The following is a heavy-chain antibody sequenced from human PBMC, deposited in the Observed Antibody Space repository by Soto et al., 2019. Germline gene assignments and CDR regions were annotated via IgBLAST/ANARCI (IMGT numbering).Heavy chain of an antibody. CDR2: ISGSGGTT. CDR1: GFTFSSFS. V-gene: IGHV3-23*01. D-gene: IGHD6-19*01. J-gene: IGHJ4*02. CDR3: EKYGRDSSAWKADY. Sequence: EVELLESGGGLVQPGGSLRLSCAASGFTFSSFSMTWVRQAPGKGLEWVSAISGSGGTTYYADSVKDRFTISRDNSKSTLFLQMHSLRAEDTPVYYCEKYGRDSSAWKADYWGQGTLVSVSS.